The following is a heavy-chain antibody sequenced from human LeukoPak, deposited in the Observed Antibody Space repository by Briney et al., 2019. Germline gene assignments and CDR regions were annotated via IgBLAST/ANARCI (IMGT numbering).Heavy chain of an antibody. V-gene: IGHV1-8*03. CDR1: GYTFTSYD. CDR3: ARDSTLATGFGY. CDR2: MNPNSGNT. J-gene: IGHJ4*02. Sequence: GASVKVSCKASGYTFTSYDINWVRQATGQGLEWMGWMNPNSGNTGYAQKFQGRVTITRNTSISTAYMELSSLRSEDTAVYYCARDSTLATGFGYWGQGTLVTVSS. D-gene: IGHD5-12*01.